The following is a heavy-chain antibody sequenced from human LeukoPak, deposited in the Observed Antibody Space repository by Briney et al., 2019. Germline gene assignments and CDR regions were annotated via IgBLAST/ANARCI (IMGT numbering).Heavy chain of an antibody. Sequence: SETLSLTCAVYGESFSGYYWSWIRQPPGKGLEWIGEINHSGSTNYNPSLKSRVTISADTSKNQFSLKLSSVTAADTAVYYCASRPQGPYCSGGTCYDYYYGMDVWGQGTTVTVSS. CDR1: GESFSGYY. V-gene: IGHV4-34*01. D-gene: IGHD2-15*01. J-gene: IGHJ6*02. CDR3: ASRPQGPYCSGGTCYDYYYGMDV. CDR2: INHSGST.